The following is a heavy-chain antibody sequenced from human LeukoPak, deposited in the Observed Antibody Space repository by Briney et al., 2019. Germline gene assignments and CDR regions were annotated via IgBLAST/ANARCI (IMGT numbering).Heavy chain of an antibody. CDR1: GGSISSYY. D-gene: IGHD2-2*03. V-gene: IGHV4-59*01. CDR3: ARGPMGIVDY. Sequence: WETLSLTCTVSGGSISSYYWSWIRQPPGKGLEWIGYIYYSGSTNYNPSLKSRVTISLDPSKNQFSLKLSSVTAADTAVYYCARGPMGIVDYWGRGTLVTVSS. J-gene: IGHJ4*02. CDR2: IYYSGST.